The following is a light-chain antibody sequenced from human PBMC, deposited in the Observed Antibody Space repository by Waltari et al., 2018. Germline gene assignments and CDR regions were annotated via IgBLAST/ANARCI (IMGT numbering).Light chain of an antibody. V-gene: IGLV2-14*03. Sequence: QSALTQPASVSGSPGQSISISCTGTSSDVGAYNYVSWYQQHPGKAPKLLIFDVRNRPSGVSNRVSGSKSGNTASLTISGLQAEDEADYYCSSYISSSTLELFGGGTSLTVL. CDR3: SSYISSSTLEL. J-gene: IGLJ2*01. CDR2: DVR. CDR1: SSDVGAYNY.